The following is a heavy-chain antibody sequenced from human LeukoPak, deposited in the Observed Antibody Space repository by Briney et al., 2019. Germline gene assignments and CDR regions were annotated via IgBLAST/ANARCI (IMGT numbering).Heavy chain of an antibody. V-gene: IGHV4-59*01. CDR3: ARVRSSGLDY. CDR1: GGSISTDY. Sequence: SETLSLTCTVSGGSISTDYWSWIRQPPGKGLEWIGYIYYSGSTNYNPSLKSRVTISVDTSKNQFSLKLSSVTAADTAVYYCARVRSSGLDYWGQGTLVTVSS. D-gene: IGHD6-25*01. CDR2: IYYSGST. J-gene: IGHJ4*02.